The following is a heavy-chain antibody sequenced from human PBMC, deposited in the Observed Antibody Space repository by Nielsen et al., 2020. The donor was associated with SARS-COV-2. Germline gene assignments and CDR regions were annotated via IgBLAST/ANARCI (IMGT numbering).Heavy chain of an antibody. CDR3: ARVRVGLRWPYCGMDV. Sequence: GESLKISCAASGFTFSSYSMNWVRQAPGKGLEWVSSISSSSSYIYYADSVKGRFTISRDNAKNPLYLQMNSLRAEDTAVYYCARVRVGLRWPYCGMDVWGQGTTVTVSS. CDR2: ISSSSSYI. V-gene: IGHV3-21*01. D-gene: IGHD4-23*01. CDR1: GFTFSSYS. J-gene: IGHJ6*02.